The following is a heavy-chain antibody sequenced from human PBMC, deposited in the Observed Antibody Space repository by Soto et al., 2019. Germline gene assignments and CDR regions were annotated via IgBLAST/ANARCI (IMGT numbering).Heavy chain of an antibody. CDR1: GGSISSGGYY. V-gene: IGHV4-31*03. CDR3: ARDRGGKYYDSSGRRGFDP. CDR2: IYYSGST. D-gene: IGHD3-22*01. Sequence: TVSGGSISSGGYYWSWIRQHPGKGLEWIGYIYYSGSTYYNPSLKSRVTISVDTSKNQFSLKLSSVTAADTAVYYCARDRGGKYYDSSGRRGFDPWGQGTLVTVSS. J-gene: IGHJ5*02.